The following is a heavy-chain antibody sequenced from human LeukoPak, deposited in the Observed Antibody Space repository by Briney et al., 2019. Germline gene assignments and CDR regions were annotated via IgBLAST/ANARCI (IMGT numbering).Heavy chain of an antibody. Sequence: PGGSLRLSCAASGFTFSSYEMNWVRQAPGEGLEWISYISSSGSTTHYADSVQGRFTISRDNAKNSLYLQMNSLRAEDTAVYYCAELGITMIGGVWGKGTTVTISS. V-gene: IGHV3-48*03. CDR3: AELGITMIGGV. CDR1: GFTFSSYE. CDR2: ISSSGSTT. J-gene: IGHJ6*04. D-gene: IGHD3-10*02.